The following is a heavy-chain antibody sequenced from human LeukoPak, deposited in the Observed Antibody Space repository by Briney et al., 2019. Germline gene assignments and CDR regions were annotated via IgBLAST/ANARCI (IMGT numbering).Heavy chain of an antibody. CDR2: INHSGST. V-gene: IGHV4-34*01. J-gene: IGHJ4*02. Sequence: SETLSLTCAVYGGSFSGYYWSWIRQPPGKGLEWIGEINHSGSTNYNPSLKSRVTISVDTSKNQFSLKLSSVTAADTAVYYCAREQVVQLWLRIFDYWGQGTLVTVSS. CDR1: GGSFSGYY. CDR3: AREQVVQLWLRIFDY. D-gene: IGHD5-18*01.